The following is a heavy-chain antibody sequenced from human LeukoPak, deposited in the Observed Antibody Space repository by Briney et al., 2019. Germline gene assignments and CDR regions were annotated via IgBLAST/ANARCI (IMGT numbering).Heavy chain of an antibody. CDR2: ISSSGSTI. J-gene: IGHJ4*02. D-gene: IGHD3-22*01. V-gene: IGHV3-11*01. Sequence: GGSLRLSCAASGFTFSDYYMSWIRQAPGKGLGWVSYISSSGSTIYYADSVKGRFTISRDNAKNSLYLQMNSLRAEDTAVYYCARAYYYDSSGLLDYWGQGTLVTVSS. CDR3: ARAYYYDSSGLLDY. CDR1: GFTFSDYY.